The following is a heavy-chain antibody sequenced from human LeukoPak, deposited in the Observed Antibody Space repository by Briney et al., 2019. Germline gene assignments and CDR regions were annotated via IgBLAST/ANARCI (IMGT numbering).Heavy chain of an antibody. CDR3: AAPAHCSSTSCYHYYYMDV. D-gene: IGHD2-2*01. CDR2: MNPKSGNT. J-gene: IGHJ6*03. V-gene: IGHV1-8*01. Sequence: ASVKVSCKASGYTFTSYDINWVRQATGQGLEWMGWMNPKSGNTGYAQKFQGRLTMTRNTSISTAYMELSSLRSEGTAVYYCAAPAHCSSTSCYHYYYMDVWGKGTTVTVSS. CDR1: GYTFTSYD.